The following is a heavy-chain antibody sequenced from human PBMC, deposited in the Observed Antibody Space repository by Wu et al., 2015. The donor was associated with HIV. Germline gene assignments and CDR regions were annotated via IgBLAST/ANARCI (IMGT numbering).Heavy chain of an antibody. CDR3: ARLQSLSGFYSNADF. CDR1: GYTFTEYY. D-gene: IGHD3-22*01. CDR2: INPNRGGT. J-gene: IGHJ4*02. V-gene: IGHV1-2*02. Sequence: QVQLLQSGAEVKKPGASVMVSCKAAGYTFTEYYIYWVRQAPGQGLEWMGWINPNRGGTKYAQKFQGRVTMTRDTAVSTAYMELNSLRSDDTAVYYCARLQSLSGFYSNADFWGLGTLVTVSS.